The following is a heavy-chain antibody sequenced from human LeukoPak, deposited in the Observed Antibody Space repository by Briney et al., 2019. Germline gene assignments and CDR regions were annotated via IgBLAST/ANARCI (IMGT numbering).Heavy chain of an antibody. J-gene: IGHJ4*02. CDR3: ARQLQRRTFDY. V-gene: IGHV4-34*01. CDR1: GGSFSGYY. D-gene: IGHD1-26*01. CDR2: INHSGST. Sequence: SETLSLTCAVYGGSFSGYYWSWIRQPPGKGLEWIGEINHSGSTNYNPSLKSRVTISVDTSKNQFSLKLSSVTAADTAVYYCARQLQRRTFDYWGQGTLVTVSS.